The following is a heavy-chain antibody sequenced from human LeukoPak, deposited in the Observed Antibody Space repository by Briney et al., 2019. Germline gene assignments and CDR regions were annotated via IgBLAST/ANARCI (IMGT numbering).Heavy chain of an antibody. J-gene: IGHJ3*02. CDR1: GGSISLSYYY. CDR2: VYYSGTT. CDR3: ARDKRSGYDYAFDI. Sequence: SETLSLTCSVSGGSISLSYYYWGWIRQPPGKALEWIGSVYYSGTTSYNPSLKSRVTISVDMSKNQFSLKLSSVTAADTAVYYCARDKRSGYDYAFDIWGQGTMVTVSS. D-gene: IGHD5-12*01. V-gene: IGHV4-39*07.